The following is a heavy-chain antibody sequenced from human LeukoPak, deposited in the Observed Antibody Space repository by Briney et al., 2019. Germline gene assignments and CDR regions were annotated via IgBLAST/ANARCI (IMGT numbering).Heavy chain of an antibody. J-gene: IGHJ4*02. V-gene: IGHV3-30*02. Sequence: QPGGSLRLSCAASGFTFSSYGMHWVRQAPGKGLEWVAFIRYDGSNRHYADSVKGRFTISRDNSKNTLYLQMNSLRAEDTAVYYCAKDWPTRYNWNDVGYWGQGTLVTVSS. D-gene: IGHD1-1*01. CDR2: IRYDGSNR. CDR3: AKDWPTRYNWNDVGY. CDR1: GFTFSSYG.